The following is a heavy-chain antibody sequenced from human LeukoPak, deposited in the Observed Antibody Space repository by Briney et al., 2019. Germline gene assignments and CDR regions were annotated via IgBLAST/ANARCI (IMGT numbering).Heavy chain of an antibody. D-gene: IGHD6-13*01. CDR3: ARGPAAGLYYFDY. CDR2: ISSSSSYI. V-gene: IGHV3-21*01. Sequence: GGSLRLSCPASGFTFSSYSMNWVRQAPGKGLEWVSSISSSSSYIYYADSVKGRFTISRDNAKNSLYLQMNSLRAEDTAVYYCARGPAAGLYYFDYWGQGTLVTVSS. J-gene: IGHJ4*02. CDR1: GFTFSSYS.